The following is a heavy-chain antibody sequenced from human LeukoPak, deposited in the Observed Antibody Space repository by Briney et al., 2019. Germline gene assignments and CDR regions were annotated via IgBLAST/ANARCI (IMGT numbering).Heavy chain of an antibody. Sequence: PSETLSLTCTVSGGSISTYYWSWIRQPPGKGLEWIGEINHSGSTNYNPSLKSRVTISVDTSKNQFSLKLSSVTAADTAVYYCALYGDYERGFDYWGQGTLVTVSS. D-gene: IGHD4-17*01. CDR3: ALYGDYERGFDY. V-gene: IGHV4-34*01. CDR1: GGSISTYY. J-gene: IGHJ4*02. CDR2: INHSGST.